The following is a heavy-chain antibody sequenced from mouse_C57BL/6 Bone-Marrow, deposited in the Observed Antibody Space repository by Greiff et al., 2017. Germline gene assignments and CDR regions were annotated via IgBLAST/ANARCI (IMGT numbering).Heavy chain of an antibody. CDR1: GYTFTSYG. Sequence: VQLQQSGAELARPGASVKLSCKASGYTFTSYGISWVKQRTGQGLEWIGEIYPRSGNTYYNEKFKGKATLTASKASSPAYMGLRSLTSEDSAVYFFARYDNYCYFDVWGTGTTVTVSS. CDR2: IYPRSGNT. V-gene: IGHV1-81*01. D-gene: IGHD2-3*01. J-gene: IGHJ1*03. CDR3: ARYDNYCYFDV.